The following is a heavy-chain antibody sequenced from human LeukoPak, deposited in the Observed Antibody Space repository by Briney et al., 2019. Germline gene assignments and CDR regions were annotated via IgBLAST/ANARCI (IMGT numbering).Heavy chain of an antibody. V-gene: IGHV3-48*03. J-gene: IGHJ4*02. Sequence: GGSLRLSCEASGFTFSSYEMNWVRQAPGKGLEWISYISSGGMTIYYADSVRGRFTVSRDNSNNTLSLQMNGLRVEDTAVYYCARPDDSESFYRANHYWGRGTLVTVS. CDR3: ARPDDSESFYRANHY. CDR2: ISSGGMTI. CDR1: GFTFSSYE. D-gene: IGHD3-10*01.